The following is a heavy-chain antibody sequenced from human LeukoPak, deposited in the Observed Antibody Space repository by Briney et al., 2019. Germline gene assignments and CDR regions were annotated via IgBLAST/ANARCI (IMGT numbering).Heavy chain of an antibody. Sequence: PGGXXRLSCAASGFTFSSYSMNWVRQAPGKGLEWVSSISSSSSYIYYADSVTAPFPISRHNPTPSLYLQMHSLRAEDTAVYYCARDLIAAAGTNLVPGWFDLWGQGTLVTVSS. CDR3: ARDLIAAAGTNLVPGWFDL. CDR2: ISSSSSYI. CDR1: GFTFSSYS. V-gene: IGHV3-21*01. D-gene: IGHD6-13*01. J-gene: IGHJ5*02.